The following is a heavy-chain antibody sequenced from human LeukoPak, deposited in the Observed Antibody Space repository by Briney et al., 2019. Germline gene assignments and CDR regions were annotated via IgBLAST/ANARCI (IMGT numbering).Heavy chain of an antibody. Sequence: SETLSLTCSVSGVSVSRGGCYWSWIRQPPGKGLEWIGCAYYSGPRYNPSLKTRVTISVDTSKNQFSLKLSSVTAADTAVYYCARDTDGDYVYWGQGALVTVSS. J-gene: IGHJ4*02. V-gene: IGHV4-61*08. CDR1: GVSVSRGGCY. CDR2: AYYSGP. D-gene: IGHD4-17*01. CDR3: ARDTDGDYVY.